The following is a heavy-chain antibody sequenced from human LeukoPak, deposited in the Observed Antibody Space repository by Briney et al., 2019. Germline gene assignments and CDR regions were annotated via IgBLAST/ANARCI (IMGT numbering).Heavy chain of an antibody. CDR3: AKDRGDYYDSSGYYYQEGTFDY. Sequence: GGSLRLSCAASGFTFDDYAMHWVRQAPGKGLEWVSGISWNSGSIGYADSVKGRFTISRDNAKNSLYLQMNSLRAEDTALYYCAKDRGDYYDSSGYYYQEGTFDYWGQRTLVTVSS. CDR1: GFTFDDYA. D-gene: IGHD3-22*01. J-gene: IGHJ4*02. CDR2: ISWNSGSI. V-gene: IGHV3-9*01.